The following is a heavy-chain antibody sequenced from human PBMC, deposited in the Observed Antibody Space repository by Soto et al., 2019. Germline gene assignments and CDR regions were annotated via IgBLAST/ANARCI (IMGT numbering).Heavy chain of an antibody. J-gene: IGHJ4*02. CDR3: ARGQSIVVVVAATLD. Sequence: GGSLRLSCAASGFTFSDYYMSWIRQAPGKGLEWVSYISSSGSTIYYADSVKGRFTISRDNAKNSLYLQMNSLRAEDTAVYYCARGQSIVVVVAATLDWGQGTLVTVSS. CDR2: ISSSGSTI. CDR1: GFTFSDYY. D-gene: IGHD2-15*01. V-gene: IGHV3-11*01.